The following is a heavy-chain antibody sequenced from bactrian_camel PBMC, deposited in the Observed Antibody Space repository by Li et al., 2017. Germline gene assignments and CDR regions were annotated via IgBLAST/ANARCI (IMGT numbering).Heavy chain of an antibody. D-gene: IGHD4*01. J-gene: IGHJ4*01. CDR2: ISTSGTDT. Sequence: HVQLVESGGGLVQPGGSLRLSCVASGYAFSSVCMAWFRQDPGKEREAIASISTSGTDTYYDTSVQGRFTISRDNAKKMLYLQMSNLTPEDTAMYYCAAGPECFSGATMFSYNYPYWGQGTQVTVS. V-gene: IGHV3S1*01. CDR3: AAGPECFSGATMFSYNYPY. CDR1: GYAFSSVC.